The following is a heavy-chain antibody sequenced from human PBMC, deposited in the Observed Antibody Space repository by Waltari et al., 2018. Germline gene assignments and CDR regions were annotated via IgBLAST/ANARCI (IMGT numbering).Heavy chain of an antibody. V-gene: IGHV3-21*01. Sequence: EVQLVESGGGLVKPGGSLRLSCAASGFTFRSYSMNWVRQAPGKGLEWVSSISSSSSYIYYADSVKGRFTISRDDAKNSLYLQMNSLRAEDTAVYYCARDGTGASVAYYWYFDLWGRGTLVTVSS. CDR3: ARDGTGASVAYYWYFDL. CDR2: ISSSSSYI. J-gene: IGHJ2*01. D-gene: IGHD5-12*01. CDR1: GFTFRSYS.